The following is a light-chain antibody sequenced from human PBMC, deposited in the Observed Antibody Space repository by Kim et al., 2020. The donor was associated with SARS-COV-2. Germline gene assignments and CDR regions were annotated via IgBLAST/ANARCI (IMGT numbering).Light chain of an antibody. CDR1: KLVDKY. Sequence: SYELTQPPSVSVSPGQTASITCSGDKLVDKYACWYQQKPVQSPVLVIYQDIKRPSGIPSRFSVSNSGNTATLPISVTQALDEADYYCPAWYSITNLLFGG. J-gene: IGLJ3*02. V-gene: IGLV3-1*01. CDR2: QDI. CDR3: PAWYSITNLL.